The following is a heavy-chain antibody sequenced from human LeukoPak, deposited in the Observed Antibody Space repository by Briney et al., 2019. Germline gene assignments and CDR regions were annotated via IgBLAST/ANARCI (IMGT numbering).Heavy chain of an antibody. J-gene: IGHJ6*01. Sequence: GESLKISCKGSGYSFTSYWLGWVRQMPGKGLEWMGIIYPGESDTRFSPSCQGQVTLSADQSIRPAYPPWSSLEASDPAMNYLVRRPDGSVHGMDVWGQVTTVTVSS. D-gene: IGHD3-10*01. CDR1: GYSFTSYW. V-gene: IGHV5-51*01. CDR2: IYPGESDT. CDR3: VRRPDGSVHGMDV.